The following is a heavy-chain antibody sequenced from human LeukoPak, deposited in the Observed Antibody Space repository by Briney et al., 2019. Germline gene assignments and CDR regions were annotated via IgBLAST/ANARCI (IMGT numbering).Heavy chain of an antibody. Sequence: GESLKISCKGSGYTFTSYWIGWVRQMPGKGLEWMGIIYPGDSDTRYSPSFQGQVTISADKSITTAYLQWSSLKASDTAMYYCARLRQGSTGWYSWFDPWGQGTLVTVSS. CDR1: GYTFTSYW. CDR2: IYPGDSDT. V-gene: IGHV5-51*01. D-gene: IGHD6-19*01. CDR3: ARLRQGSTGWYSWFDP. J-gene: IGHJ5*02.